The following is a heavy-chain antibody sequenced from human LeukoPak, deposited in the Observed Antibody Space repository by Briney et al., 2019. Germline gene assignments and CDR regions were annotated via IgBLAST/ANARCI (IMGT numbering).Heavy chain of an antibody. D-gene: IGHD1-7*01. V-gene: IGHV4-59*08. J-gene: IGHJ3*02. CDR1: GXSISSYY. CDR2: IYYTGST. Sequence: SETLSLTCTVSGXSISSYYWSWLRQPPGKGLEWIGHIYYTGSTNYNPSLRSRLTISVDTSTSQLSLKLSSVTAADTAVYYCARHKLQGRTFDIWGQRTMVTVSS. CDR3: ARHKLQGRTFDI.